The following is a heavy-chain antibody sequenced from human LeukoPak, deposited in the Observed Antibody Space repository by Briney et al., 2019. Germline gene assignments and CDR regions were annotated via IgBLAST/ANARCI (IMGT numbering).Heavy chain of an antibody. CDR1: GGSISSGGYY. J-gene: IGHJ5*02. CDR3: AGAIVVVPAAPSSWFDP. CDR2: IYYSGST. V-gene: IGHV4-31*03. Sequence: PSQTLSLTCTVSGGSISSGGYYWSWIRQHPGKGLEWIGYIYYSGSTYYNPSLKSRVTISVDTSKNQFSLKLSSVTAADTAVYYCAGAIVVVPAAPSSWFDPWGQGTLVTVSP. D-gene: IGHD2-2*01.